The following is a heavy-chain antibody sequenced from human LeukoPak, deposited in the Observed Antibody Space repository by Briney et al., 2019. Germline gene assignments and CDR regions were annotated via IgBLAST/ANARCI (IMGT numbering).Heavy chain of an antibody. Sequence: GASVKVSCKASGYTFTSYGISWVRQAPGQGLEWMGWISAYNGNTNYAQKFQGRVTITADEPTSTAYMELSSLRSEDTAVYYCARDGPYYYDSSGYSDYGMDVWGQGTTVTVSS. J-gene: IGHJ6*02. CDR3: ARDGPYYYDSSGYSDYGMDV. D-gene: IGHD3-22*01. CDR1: GYTFTSYG. CDR2: ISAYNGNT. V-gene: IGHV1-18*01.